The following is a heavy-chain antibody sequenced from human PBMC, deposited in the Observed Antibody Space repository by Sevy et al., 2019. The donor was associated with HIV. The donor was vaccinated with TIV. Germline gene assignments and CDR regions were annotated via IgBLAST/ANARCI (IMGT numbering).Heavy chain of an antibody. D-gene: IGHD1-1*01. CDR2: ISSSRSYI. CDR1: GFTFSSYS. V-gene: IGHV3-21*01. CDR3: ARGSYNWNDALGMDV. J-gene: IGHJ6*02. Sequence: GGSLRLSCAASGFTFSSYSMNWVRQAPGKGLEWVSSISSSRSYIYYADSVKGRFTISRDNAKNSLYLQMNGLRAEDTAVYYFARGSYNWNDALGMDVWGQVTTVTVSS.